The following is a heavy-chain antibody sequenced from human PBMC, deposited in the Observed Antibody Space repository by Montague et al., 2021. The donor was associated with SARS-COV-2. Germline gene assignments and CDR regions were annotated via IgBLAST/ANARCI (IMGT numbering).Heavy chain of an antibody. CDR2: VYISGST. J-gene: IGHJ5*01. V-gene: IGHV4-61*02. Sequence: TLSLTCSVFGDSINNVNYFWSWIRQPAGKGLEWIGRVYISGSTDYNPSLKSRATMLLDKSANELTPQVTSVTAADTAVYYCARVSGYGSGSSFNWFDSWGQGLVVTVSS. CDR3: ARVSGYGSGSSFNWFDS. CDR1: GDSINNVNYF. D-gene: IGHD3-10*01.